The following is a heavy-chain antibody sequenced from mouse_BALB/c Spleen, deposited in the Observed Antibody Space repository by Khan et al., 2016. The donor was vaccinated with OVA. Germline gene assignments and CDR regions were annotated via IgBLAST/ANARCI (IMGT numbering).Heavy chain of an antibody. CDR2: VSTSYGST. Sequence: QVQLQQSGPELVRPGVSVKISCKGSDYTFTDYPLYWVQQSHAKSLEWIGAVSTSYGSTNYNQKLKGKAIMTVDKSSSTAYLDLARLTSEVSAIYYCASDDGYSRFAYWGLGTLVTDSA. J-gene: IGHJ3*01. CDR1: DYTFTDYP. CDR3: ASDDGYSRFAY. D-gene: IGHD2-3*01. V-gene: IGHV1S137*01.